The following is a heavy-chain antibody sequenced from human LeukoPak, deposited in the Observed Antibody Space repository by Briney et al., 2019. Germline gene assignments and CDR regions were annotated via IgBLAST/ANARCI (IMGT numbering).Heavy chain of an antibody. CDR2: ISGSGGST. V-gene: IGHV3-23*01. CDR3: ARSVTGTYYYYYYYMDV. D-gene: IGHD1-7*01. J-gene: IGHJ6*03. CDR1: GFTFSSYA. Sequence: PGGSLRLSCAASGFTFSSYAMSWVRQAPGKGLEWVSAISGSGGSTYYADSVKGRFTISRDNAKNSLYLQMNSLRAEDTAVYYCARSVTGTYYYYYYYMDVWGKGTTVTVSS.